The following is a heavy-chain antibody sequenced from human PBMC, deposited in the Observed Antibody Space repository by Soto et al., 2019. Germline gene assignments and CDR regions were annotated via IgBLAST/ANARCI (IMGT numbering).Heavy chain of an antibody. J-gene: IGHJ5*02. Sequence: SETLSLTCTVSGGSISSYYWSWIRQPPGKGLEWIGYIYYSGSTNCNPSLKSRVTISVDTSKNQFSLKLSSVTAADTAVYYCARDGSGSYTWFDPWGQGTLVTVSS. CDR3: ARDGSGSYTWFDP. CDR2: IYYSGST. V-gene: IGHV4-59*01. D-gene: IGHD3-10*01. CDR1: GGSISSYY.